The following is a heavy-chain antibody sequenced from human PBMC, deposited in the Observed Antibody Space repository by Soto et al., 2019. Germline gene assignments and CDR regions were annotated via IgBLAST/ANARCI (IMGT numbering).Heavy chain of an antibody. V-gene: IGHV3-23*01. CDR3: AKTANGWFSAFDI. CDR1: GFTFSSYG. CDR2: ISGSGCTT. J-gene: IGHJ3*02. D-gene: IGHD6-19*01. Sequence: GGSLRLSCAASGFTFSSYGMHWVRQAPGKGLEWVSAISGSGCTTYYADSVKGRFTFSRDNSKNTLYLQMNSLRAEDTAVYYCAKTANGWFSAFDIWGQGTMVTVSS.